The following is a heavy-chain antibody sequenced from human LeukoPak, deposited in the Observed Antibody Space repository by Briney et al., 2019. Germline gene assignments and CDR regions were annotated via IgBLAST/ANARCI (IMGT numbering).Heavy chain of an antibody. D-gene: IGHD4-17*01. CDR2: ISFNGAET. Sequence: PGGSQRLSCVASGFTFNTYAMQWVRQVPGKGLEWVAYISFNGAETYYGDSVKGRFTISRDNSKNTVFLQMSSLRSDDTAVYYCARDLHYGGDDAFDIWGQGTMVTVSS. CDR3: ARDLHYGGDDAFDI. J-gene: IGHJ3*02. CDR1: GFTFNTYA. V-gene: IGHV3-30*03.